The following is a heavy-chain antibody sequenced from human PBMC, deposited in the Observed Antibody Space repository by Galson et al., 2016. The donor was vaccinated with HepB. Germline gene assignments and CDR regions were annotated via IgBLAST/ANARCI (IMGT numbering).Heavy chain of an antibody. V-gene: IGHV3-66*01. CDR1: GFTVSSDY. CDR2: IYSDGST. Sequence: SLRLSCAASGFTVSSDYMSWVRQAPGKGLEWVSVIYSDGSTYYVDSVKGRFSISRDNSKNTVYLQMNSLRAEDTAVYYCARDLGLPNGMVDWGQGTLVTVSS. D-gene: IGHD2-8*01. CDR3: ARDLGLPNGMVD. J-gene: IGHJ1*01.